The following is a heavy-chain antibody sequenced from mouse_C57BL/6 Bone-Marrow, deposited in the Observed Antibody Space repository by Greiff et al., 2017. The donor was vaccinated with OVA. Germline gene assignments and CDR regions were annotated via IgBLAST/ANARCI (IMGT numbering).Heavy chain of an antibody. CDR1: GFTFSSYA. V-gene: IGHV5-4*01. CDR2: ISDGGSYT. D-gene: IGHD2-3*01. CDR3: ARDGYDGYPYAMDY. Sequence: EVKLVESGGGLVKPGGSLKLSCAASGFTFSSYAMSWVRQTPEKRLEWVATISDGGSYTYYPDNVKGRCTISRDNAKNNLYLQMSHLKSEDTAMYYCARDGYDGYPYAMDYWGQGTSVTVSS. J-gene: IGHJ4*01.